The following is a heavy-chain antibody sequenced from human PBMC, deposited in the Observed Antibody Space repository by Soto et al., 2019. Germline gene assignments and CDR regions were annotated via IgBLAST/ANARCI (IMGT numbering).Heavy chain of an antibody. V-gene: IGHV1-3*05. CDR1: GYTFTSYA. J-gene: IGHJ4*02. Sequence: QVQLVQSGAEEKKPGASVKVSCKASGYTFTSYAMHWVRQAPGQRLEWMGWLNAGNGHTKYSQKFQGRVTITRDTSASTAYMERSSLRSEDTAVYYSPRAWVVVTAPDYWGQGTLVTVSS. D-gene: IGHD2-21*02. CDR2: LNAGNGHT. CDR3: PRAWVVVTAPDY.